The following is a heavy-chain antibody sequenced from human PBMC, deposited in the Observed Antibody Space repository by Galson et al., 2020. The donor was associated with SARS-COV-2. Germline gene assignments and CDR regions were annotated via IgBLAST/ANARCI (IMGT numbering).Heavy chain of an antibody. D-gene: IGHD3-22*01. Sequence: ASVKVSCKASGYTFTSYYMHWVRQAPGQGLEWMGIINPSGGSTSYAQKFQGRVTMTRDTSTSTVYMELSSLRSEDTAVYYCARESPYYYDSSGYYPYYFDYWGQGTLVTVSS. J-gene: IGHJ4*02. CDR3: ARESPYYYDSSGYYPYYFDY. CDR1: GYTFTSYY. V-gene: IGHV1-46*01. CDR2: INPSGGST.